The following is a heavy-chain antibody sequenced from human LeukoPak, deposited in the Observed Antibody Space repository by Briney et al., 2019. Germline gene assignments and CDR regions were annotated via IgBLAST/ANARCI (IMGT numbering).Heavy chain of an antibody. Sequence: PGGSLRLSCAASGFTFSSYAMSWVRPVPGKGLEWVSGISSSGGSTYYADSVKGRFTISRDKSKNTVYLQMNSLRAEDTAVYYCANSFSVSGSYWNYWGQGTLVTVSS. J-gene: IGHJ4*02. CDR2: ISSSGGST. D-gene: IGHD3-10*01. V-gene: IGHV3-23*01. CDR3: ANSFSVSGSYWNY. CDR1: GFTFSSYA.